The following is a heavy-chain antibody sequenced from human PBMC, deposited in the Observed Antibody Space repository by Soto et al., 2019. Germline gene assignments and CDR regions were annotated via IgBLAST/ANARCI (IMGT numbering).Heavy chain of an antibody. CDR1: GGTFSSYT. CDR2: IIPILGIA. V-gene: IGHV1-69*04. CDR3: ARDNEPRYCSSTSCYRGAFDI. Sequence: SVKVSCKASGGTFSSYTISWVRQAPGQGLEWMGRIIPILGIANYAQKFQGRVTITADKSTSTAYMELSSLRSEDTAVYYCARDNEPRYCSSTSCYRGAFDIWGQGTMVTVSS. D-gene: IGHD2-2*01. J-gene: IGHJ3*02.